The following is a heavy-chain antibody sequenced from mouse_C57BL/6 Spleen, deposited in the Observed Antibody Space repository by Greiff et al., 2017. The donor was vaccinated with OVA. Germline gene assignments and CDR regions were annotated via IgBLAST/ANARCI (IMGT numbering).Heavy chain of an antibody. CDR1: GYAFSSSW. V-gene: IGHV1-82*01. J-gene: IGHJ3*01. D-gene: IGHD4-1*01. CDR2: IYPGDGDT. Sequence: VMLVESGPELVKPGASVKISCKASGYAFSSSWMNWVKQRPGKGLEWIGRIYPGDGDTNYNGKFKGKATLTADKSSSTAYMQLSSLTSEDSAVYFCARSSLTGTLFAYWGQGTLVTVSA. CDR3: ARSSLTGTLFAY.